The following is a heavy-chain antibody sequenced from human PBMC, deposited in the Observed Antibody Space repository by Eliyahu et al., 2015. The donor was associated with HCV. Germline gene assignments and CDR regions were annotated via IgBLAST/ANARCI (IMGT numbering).Heavy chain of an antibody. CDR3: ARGSNWNRGAYFDY. Sequence: QVQLVESGGGVAQPGRSLXLSCAASGFTFSSYGMHWVRQAPGKGLGWVAVIWYDGSNKYYADSVKGRFTISRDNSKNTLYLQMNSLRAEDTAVYYCARGSNWNRGAYFDYWGQGTLVTVSS. J-gene: IGHJ4*02. V-gene: IGHV3-33*01. CDR1: GFTFSSYG. CDR2: IWYDGSNK. D-gene: IGHD1-20*01.